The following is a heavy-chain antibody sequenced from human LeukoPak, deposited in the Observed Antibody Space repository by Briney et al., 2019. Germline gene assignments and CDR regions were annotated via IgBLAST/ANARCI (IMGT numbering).Heavy chain of an antibody. CDR1: GYSFTSFW. Sequence: GESLKISCKGSGYSFTSFWIGWVRQMPGKGLEWMGIIYPGDSDTSYSPSFQGQVTISADKSISTAYLQWSSLKASDTAMYYCARQGPGYSSSWCWFFDLWGRGTLVTVSS. D-gene: IGHD6-13*01. J-gene: IGHJ2*01. V-gene: IGHV5-51*01. CDR3: ARQGPGYSSSWCWFFDL. CDR2: IYPGDSDT.